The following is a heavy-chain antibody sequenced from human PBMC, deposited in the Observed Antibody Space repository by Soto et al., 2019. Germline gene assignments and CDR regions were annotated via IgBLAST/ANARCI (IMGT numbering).Heavy chain of an antibody. D-gene: IGHD2-8*01. CDR2: ISGSFGST. J-gene: IGHJ4*02. V-gene: IGHV3-23*01. CDR3: ASRSATVLSLTY. Sequence: GGSLRLSCVASGFSFSSYAMNWVRQAPGKGLEWVSTISGSFGSTYYADPVQGRFTVSRDNSKNTLYLRMNSLRAEDTAVYYCASRSATVLSLTYWGPGTQVTVSS. CDR1: GFSFSSYA.